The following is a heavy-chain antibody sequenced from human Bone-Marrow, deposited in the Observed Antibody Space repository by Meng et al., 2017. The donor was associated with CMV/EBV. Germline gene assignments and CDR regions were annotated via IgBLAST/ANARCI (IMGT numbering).Heavy chain of an antibody. CDR2: IIPILGIA. J-gene: IGHJ6*02. CDR1: GGTFSSYA. Sequence: SVKVSCKASGGTFSSYAISWVRQAPGQGLEWMGGIIPILGIANYAQKFQGRVTITADKSTSTAYMELSSLRSEDTAVYYCASDNPLDFVVVAATGGQKNYYYYGMDVWGQGNTVTVSS. CDR3: ASDNPLDFVVVAATGGQKNYYYYGMDV. D-gene: IGHD2-15*01. V-gene: IGHV1-69*10.